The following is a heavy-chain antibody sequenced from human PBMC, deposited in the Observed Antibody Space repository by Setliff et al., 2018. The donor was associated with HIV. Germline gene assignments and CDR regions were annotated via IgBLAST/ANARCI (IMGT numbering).Heavy chain of an antibody. J-gene: IGHJ3*02. CDR1: GGSVSSGSYY. V-gene: IGHV4-61*01. D-gene: IGHD2-15*01. CDR2: IYYSGST. CDR3: ARNPWSGGSCPDAFDI. Sequence: LSLTCTVSGGSVSSGSYYWSWIRQPPGKGLEWIGYIYYSGSTNYNPSLKSRVTISVDTSKNQFSLKLSSVTAADTAVYYCARNPWSGGSCPDAFDIWGQGTMVTVSS.